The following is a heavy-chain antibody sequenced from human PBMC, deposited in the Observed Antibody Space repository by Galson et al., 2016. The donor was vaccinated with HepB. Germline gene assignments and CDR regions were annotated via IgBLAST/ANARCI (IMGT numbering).Heavy chain of an antibody. Sequence: SLRLSCAVSGFTFNNYAMNWARQAPGKGLEWVAYISVSSKKIDYEDSVKGRFTNSRDNAKNSLYLKMNSLGDEDTAVYFWALDPSYSSSWYYDFDFWGQGTLVTVAS. D-gene: IGHD6-13*01. CDR2: ISVSSKKI. CDR3: ALDPSYSSSWYYDFDF. V-gene: IGHV3-48*02. CDR1: GFTFNNYA. J-gene: IGHJ4*02.